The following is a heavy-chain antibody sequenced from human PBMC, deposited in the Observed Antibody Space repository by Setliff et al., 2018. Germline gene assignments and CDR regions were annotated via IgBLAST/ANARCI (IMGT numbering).Heavy chain of an antibody. CDR2: IFLTGST. CDR3: AKGGGRYHSAS. Sequence: SETLSLTCIVSGESIDSVATGNHYWNWIRQPVGKGLEWIGHIFLTGSTNYNPSLKSRVTISVDTSKDQFSLKLISMTAADTAVYYCAKGGGRYHSASWGQGTLVTVSS. D-gene: IGHD1-26*01. J-gene: IGHJ4*02. CDR1: GESIDSVATGNHY. V-gene: IGHV4-61*10.